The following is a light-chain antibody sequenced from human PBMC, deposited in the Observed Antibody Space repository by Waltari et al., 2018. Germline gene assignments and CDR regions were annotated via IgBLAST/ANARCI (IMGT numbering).Light chain of an antibody. CDR1: SGLSSNV. J-gene: IGLJ3*02. Sequence: QLVLTQSPSASASLGASVKLTCTLSSGLSSNVIAWLQQQPGKGPRYLMKGTSDGSHSKGDEIHARFSGSSSGAARYRTSASLHSEDEADYDGQTGCHGTWVFGGGTKLTVL. CDR3: QTGCHGTWV. CDR2: GTSDGSH. V-gene: IGLV4-69*01.